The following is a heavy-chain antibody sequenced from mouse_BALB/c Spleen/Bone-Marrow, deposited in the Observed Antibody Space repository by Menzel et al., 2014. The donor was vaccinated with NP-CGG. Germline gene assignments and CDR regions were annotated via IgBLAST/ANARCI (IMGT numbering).Heavy chain of an antibody. V-gene: IGHV5-6-5*01. Sequence: EVKVVEFGGGLVKPGGSLKLSCAASGFTFSSYAMSWVRQTPEKRLEWVASISSGGSTYYPDSVKGRFTISRDNARNILYLQMSSLRSEDTAMYYCARLITRGNFDYWGQGTTLTVSS. D-gene: IGHD2-4*01. CDR1: GFTFSSYA. CDR3: ARLITRGNFDY. J-gene: IGHJ2*01. CDR2: ISSGGST.